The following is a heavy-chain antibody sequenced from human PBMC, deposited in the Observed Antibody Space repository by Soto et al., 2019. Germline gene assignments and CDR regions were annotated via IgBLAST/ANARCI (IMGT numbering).Heavy chain of an antibody. CDR3: ARGTLRYYAMDV. CDR1: GDSFTMYG. CDR2: INDGNGDR. J-gene: IGHJ6*02. V-gene: IGHV1-3*01. Sequence: QVQLVQSGAEVERPGASVKVSCKASGDSFTMYGMHWVRQAPGQSLEWMGWINDGNGDRKYSEKFQGRVTITKDTSASTTYMELSSLRSDDTAVYYWARGTLRYYAMDVWGQGTTVTVSS.